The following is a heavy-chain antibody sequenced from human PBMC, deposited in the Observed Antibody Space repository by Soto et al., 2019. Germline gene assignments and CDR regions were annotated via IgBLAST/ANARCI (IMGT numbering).Heavy chain of an antibody. CDR1: GFTFYNYA. Sequence: EVQLLESGGGLVRPGGSLRLSCAASGFTFYNYAMNWVRQAPGKGLEWVSTISGGGDGTYYADSVKGRFTISRDNSRNTVYLQMNSLRAEATAVYYCAKKGMGSLATYCTTGDCHYAFDVWGQGTLVTVYS. CDR2: ISGGGDGT. D-gene: IGHD2-8*01. CDR3: AKKGMGSLATYCTTGDCHYAFDV. J-gene: IGHJ3*01. V-gene: IGHV3-23*01.